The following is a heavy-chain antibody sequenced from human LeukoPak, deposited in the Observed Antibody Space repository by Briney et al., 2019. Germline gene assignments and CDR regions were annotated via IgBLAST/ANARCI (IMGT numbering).Heavy chain of an antibody. V-gene: IGHV4-38-2*02. CDR1: NYSISSGYY. CDR2: IYHSGNT. D-gene: IGHD6-13*01. Sequence: SETLSLTCTVSNYSISSGYYWAWLRQPPGRGLGWIGNIYHSGNTYYNPSLKSRVSLSVDTSENQFSLKLSSVTAADTAVYYCAGTYSLYDPFDIWGQGTMVTVSS. CDR3: AGTYSLYDPFDI. J-gene: IGHJ3*02.